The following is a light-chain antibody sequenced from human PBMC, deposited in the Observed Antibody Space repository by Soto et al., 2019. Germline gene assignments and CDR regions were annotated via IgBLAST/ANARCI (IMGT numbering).Light chain of an antibody. CDR3: SSYTRDSTYVV. V-gene: IGLV2-14*01. Sequence: QSVLTQPASVSGSPGQSITISCTGTSSDVGGYNYVSWYQQHPGKAPKLMIYDASNRPSGVSNRFSGSKSGNTASLTISGLQAEDEADYYCSSYTRDSTYVVFGGGTKLTVL. CDR1: SSDVGGYNY. CDR2: DAS. J-gene: IGLJ2*01.